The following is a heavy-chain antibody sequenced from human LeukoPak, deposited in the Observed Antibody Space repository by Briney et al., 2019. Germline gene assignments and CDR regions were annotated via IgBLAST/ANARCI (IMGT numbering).Heavy chain of an antibody. D-gene: IGHD6-19*01. CDR1: GFTFDDYA. V-gene: IGHV3-9*01. CDR3: AKAGSSGWYYGMDV. CDR2: ISWNSGSI. Sequence: GRSLRLSCAASGFTFDDYAMHWVRQAPGKGLEWVSGISWNSGSIGYADSVKGRFTISRDNAKNSLYLQMNSLRAEDTALYYCAKAGSSGWYYGMDVRGQGTTVTVSS. J-gene: IGHJ6*02.